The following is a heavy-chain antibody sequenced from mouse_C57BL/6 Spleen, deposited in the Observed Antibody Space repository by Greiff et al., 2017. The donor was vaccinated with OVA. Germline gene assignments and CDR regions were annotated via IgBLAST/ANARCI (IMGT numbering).Heavy chain of an antibody. CDR3: ARSLYYYGSSFTVFDY. D-gene: IGHD1-1*01. CDR2: IDPSDSYT. J-gene: IGHJ2*01. CDR1: GYTFTSYW. V-gene: IGHV1-50*01. Sequence: VQLQQPGAELVKPGASVKLSCKASGYTFTSYWMQWVKQRPGQGLEWIGEIDPSDSYTNYNQKFKGKATLTVDTSSSTAYMQLSSLTSEDAAVYYCARSLYYYGSSFTVFDYWGQGTTLTVSS.